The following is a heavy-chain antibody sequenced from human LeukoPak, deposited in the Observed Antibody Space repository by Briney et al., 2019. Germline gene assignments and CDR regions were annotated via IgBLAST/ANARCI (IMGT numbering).Heavy chain of an antibody. J-gene: IGHJ5*02. D-gene: IGHD3-22*01. CDR1: GFPFSRYW. CDR2: ISYDGSNK. CDR3: AKANFPEYYYDSSGYDWFDP. V-gene: IGHV3-30*18. Sequence: GGSLRLSCAASGFPFSRYWMIWVRQAPGKGLEWVAVISYDGSNKYYADSVKGRFTISRDNSKNTLYLQMNSLRAEDAAVYYCAKANFPEYYYDSSGYDWFDPWGQGTLVTVSS.